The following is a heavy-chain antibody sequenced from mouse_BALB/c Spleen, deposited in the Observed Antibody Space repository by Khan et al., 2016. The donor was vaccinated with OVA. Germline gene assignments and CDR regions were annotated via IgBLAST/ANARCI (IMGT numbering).Heavy chain of an antibody. V-gene: IGHV1-31*01. CDR1: GYSFTTYY. CDR2: IDPFSGIT. CDR3: TRHGYVAWFTY. D-gene: IGHD2-2*01. Sequence: VQLQQSGPELMKPGASVRISCKASGYSFTTYYIHWLMQSHGKSLEWIGYIDPFSGITTYNQKLKGKATLTVDKSSSTAYIHLSNLTAEDSAVYYCTRHGYVAWFTYWGQGTLVTVSA. J-gene: IGHJ3*01.